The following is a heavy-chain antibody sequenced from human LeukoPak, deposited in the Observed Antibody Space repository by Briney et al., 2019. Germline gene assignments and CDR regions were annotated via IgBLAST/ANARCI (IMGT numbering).Heavy chain of an antibody. D-gene: IGHD3-10*01. CDR3: ARLRGWGEFAY. V-gene: IGHV4-4*02. Sequence: KPGGSLRLSCAASEFIVSSNYMSWVRQAPGKGLEWIGEIYHSGTANYSPSLKSRVTISVDKSKNQFSLKLSSVTAADTAVYYCARLRGWGEFAYWGQGTLVTVSS. CDR1: EFIVSSNY. CDR2: IYHSGTA. J-gene: IGHJ4*02.